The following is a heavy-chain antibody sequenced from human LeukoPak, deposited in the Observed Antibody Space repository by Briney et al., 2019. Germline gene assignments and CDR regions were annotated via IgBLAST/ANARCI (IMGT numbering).Heavy chain of an antibody. CDR3: ARDFGWAFDY. J-gene: IGHJ4*02. CDR1: GFTFSSYS. V-gene: IGHV3-48*02. D-gene: IGHD6-19*01. Sequence: PGGSLRLSCPASGFTFSSYSMNWVRQAPGKGREWVSYISGSNSPIDYADSVKGRFTISRDNSKNSLYLQMNSLRDEDTAVYYCARDFGWAFDYWGQGALVTVSS. CDR2: ISGSNSPI.